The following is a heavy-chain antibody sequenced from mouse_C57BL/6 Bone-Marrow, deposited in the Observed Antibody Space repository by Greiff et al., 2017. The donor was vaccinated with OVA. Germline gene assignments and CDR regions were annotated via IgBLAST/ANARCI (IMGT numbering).Heavy chain of an antibody. J-gene: IGHJ4*01. V-gene: IGHV1-15*01. D-gene: IGHD1-1*01. Sequence: QVQLQQSGAELVRPGASVTLSCKASGYTFTDYEMHWVKQTPVHGLEWIGAIDPEAGGTAYNQKFKGTAILTADKSSSTAYMELRSLTSDDSAVDYGTTPYYHYAMDYWGQGTSVTVSS. CDR2: IDPEAGGT. CDR1: GYTFTDYE. CDR3: TTPYYHYAMDY.